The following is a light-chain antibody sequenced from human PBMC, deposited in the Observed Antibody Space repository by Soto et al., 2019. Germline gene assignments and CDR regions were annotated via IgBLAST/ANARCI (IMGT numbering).Light chain of an antibody. Sequence: EIKMTQSPAILSASVGDRLTITCRASQSIRSWLAWYQQKPGKAPKLLIYDAYSLESGVPSRFSGRRSGTEFTLTIAGLQPEDFATYYCQQYESDSPLTFGGGTKVDI. CDR2: DAY. V-gene: IGKV1-5*01. CDR3: QQYESDSPLT. CDR1: QSIRSW. J-gene: IGKJ4*01.